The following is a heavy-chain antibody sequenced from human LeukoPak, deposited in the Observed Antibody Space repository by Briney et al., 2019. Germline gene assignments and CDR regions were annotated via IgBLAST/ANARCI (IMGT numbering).Heavy chain of an antibody. Sequence: GSLRLSCAASGFTFSSYWMHWVRQAPGKGLVWVSRIKSDGSSTSYADSVKGRFTISRDNAKNTLYLQMNSLRAEDTAVYYCAKGLLLGYCSSTSCSYFDYWGQGTLVTVSS. CDR1: GFTFSSYW. V-gene: IGHV3-74*01. CDR3: AKGLLLGYCSSTSCSYFDY. D-gene: IGHD2-2*01. CDR2: IKSDGSST. J-gene: IGHJ4*02.